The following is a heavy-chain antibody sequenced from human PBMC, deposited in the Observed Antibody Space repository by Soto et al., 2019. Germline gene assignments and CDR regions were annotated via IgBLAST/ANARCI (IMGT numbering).Heavy chain of an antibody. CDR3: ARASIAARRGGWSDDVTYYYYGTDV. D-gene: IGHD6-6*01. J-gene: IGHJ6*02. Sequence: SVKVSCKASGGTFSSYAISWVRQAPGQGLEWMGGIIPIFGTANYAQKFQGRVTITADESTSTAYMELSSLRSEDTAVYYCARASIAARRGGWSDDVTYYYYGTDVWGQGTTVTVSS. V-gene: IGHV1-69*13. CDR2: IIPIFGTA. CDR1: GGTFSSYA.